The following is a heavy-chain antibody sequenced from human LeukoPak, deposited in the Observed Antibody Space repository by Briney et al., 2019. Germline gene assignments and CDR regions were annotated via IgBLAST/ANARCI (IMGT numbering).Heavy chain of an antibody. D-gene: IGHD3-22*01. CDR2: ISYDGSNK. CDR3: ARDTLVYDSSGYYFGDFDY. Sequence: PGGSLRLSCAASGFTFSSYAMHWVRQAPGKGLEWVAVISYDGSNKYYADSVEGRFTISRDDSKNTLYLQMNSLRAEDTAVYYCARDTLVYDSSGYYFGDFDYWGQGTLVTVSS. V-gene: IGHV3-30-3*01. CDR1: GFTFSSYA. J-gene: IGHJ4*02.